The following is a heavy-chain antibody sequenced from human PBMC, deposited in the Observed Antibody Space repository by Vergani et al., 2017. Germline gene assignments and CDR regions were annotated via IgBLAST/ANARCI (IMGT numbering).Heavy chain of an antibody. J-gene: IGHJ4*02. CDR3: ARAVNRAAGTPLGY. V-gene: IGHV1-2*02. Sequence: QVQLVQSGAEVKKPGASVKVSCKASGYTFTGYYMHWVRQAPGQGLEWMGWINPNSGGTNDAQKFQGRVTMTRDTSISTAYMELSRLRSDDTAVYYCARAVNRAAGTPLGYWGQGTLVTVSS. CDR2: INPNSGGT. D-gene: IGHD6-13*01. CDR1: GYTFTGYY.